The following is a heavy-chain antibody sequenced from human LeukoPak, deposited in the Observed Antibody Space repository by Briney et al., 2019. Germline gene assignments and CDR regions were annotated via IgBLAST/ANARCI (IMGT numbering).Heavy chain of an antibody. CDR2: IYHSGTT. D-gene: IGHD3-10*01. J-gene: IGHJ4*02. CDR1: GGYISSGGYY. V-gene: IGHV4-30-2*01. Sequence: SETLSLTCTVSGGYISSGGYYWSWVRQPPGKGLEWVGHIYHSGTTSYNPSLKSRVTISVDTSKNQFALKLTSMTAADTAVYYCAREGSTMVRGIITHPDFWGQGTLVTVSS. CDR3: AREGSTMVRGIITHPDF.